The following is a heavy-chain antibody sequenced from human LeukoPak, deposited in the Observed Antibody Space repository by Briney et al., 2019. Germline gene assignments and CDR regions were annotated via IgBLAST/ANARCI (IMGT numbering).Heavy chain of an antibody. CDR2: ISYDGSNK. V-gene: IGHV3-30-3*01. CDR1: GFTFSSYA. Sequence: PGRSLRLSCAASGFTFSSYAMHWVRQAPGKGLEWVAVISYDGSNKYYADSVKGRFTISRDNSKNTLYLQMNSLRAEDTAVYYCARDCSGGSCYSGIDYWGQGTLATVSS. CDR3: ARDCSGGSCYSGIDY. J-gene: IGHJ4*02. D-gene: IGHD2-15*01.